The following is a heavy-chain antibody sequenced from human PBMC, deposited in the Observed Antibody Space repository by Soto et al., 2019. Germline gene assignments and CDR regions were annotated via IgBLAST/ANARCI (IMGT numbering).Heavy chain of an antibody. CDR2: IYYNGIT. V-gene: IGHV4-59*01. Sequence: SETLSLTCTVSGGSISNYYWSWIRQPPGNELEWIAYIYYNGITNYNPSLKSRVTISVDTSKNQFSLTLTSVTAADTAVYYCASGRRYYYDNTGPFYFEHWGQGPLVTVSS. CDR3: ASGRRYYYDNTGPFYFEH. J-gene: IGHJ4*02. CDR1: GGSISNYY. D-gene: IGHD3-22*01.